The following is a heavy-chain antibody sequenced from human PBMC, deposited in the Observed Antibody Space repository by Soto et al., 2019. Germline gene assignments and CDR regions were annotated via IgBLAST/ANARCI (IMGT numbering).Heavy chain of an antibody. J-gene: IGHJ5*02. D-gene: IGHD2-15*01. V-gene: IGHV4-34*01. Sequence: SVTLSLTCAVYGVSFSGYYWIWLRQPPGKGLEWIGEINHSGSTNYNPSLKSRVTISVDTSKNQFSLKLSSVTAADTAVYYCARGGAVVTRDWFDPWGQGTLVTVSS. CDR1: GVSFSGYY. CDR2: INHSGST. CDR3: ARGGAVVTRDWFDP.